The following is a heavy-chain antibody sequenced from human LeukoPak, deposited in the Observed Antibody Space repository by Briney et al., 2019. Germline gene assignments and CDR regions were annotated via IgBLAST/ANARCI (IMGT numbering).Heavy chain of an antibody. V-gene: IGHV3-20*04. J-gene: IGHJ3*01. D-gene: IGHD1-26*01. CDR3: ASHKGESRRIGFFDF. CDR2: ISWDADSV. CDR1: GFTFEDYG. Sequence: PGGSLRLSCAASGFTFEDYGMSWVRQAPGKGLEWVSGISWDADSVDYADSVKGRFTISRDNAKRSLYLQMNSLRDEDTALYYCASHKGESRRIGFFDFWGPGTMVTVSS.